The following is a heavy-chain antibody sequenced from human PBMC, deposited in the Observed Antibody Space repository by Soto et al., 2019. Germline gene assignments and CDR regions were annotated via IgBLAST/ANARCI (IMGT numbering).Heavy chain of an antibody. CDR3: ARGRWKQQLVRGGKNFDY. Sequence: QVQLQQWGAGLLKPSETLSLTCAVYGGSFSGYYWSWIRQPPGKGLEWIGEINHSGSTNYNPSLKSRVTISVDTSKNQFSLKLSSVTAADTAVYYCARGRWKQQLVRGGKNFDYWGQGTLVTVSS. CDR2: INHSGST. V-gene: IGHV4-34*01. J-gene: IGHJ4*02. CDR1: GGSFSGYY. D-gene: IGHD6-13*01.